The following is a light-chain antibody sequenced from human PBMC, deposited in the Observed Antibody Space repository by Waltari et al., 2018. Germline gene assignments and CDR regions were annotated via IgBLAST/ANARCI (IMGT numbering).Light chain of an antibody. CDR3: QKYERLPAT. J-gene: IGKJ1*01. V-gene: IGKV3-20*01. CDR1: QSVGRS. CDR2: HAS. Sequence: EIVLTQSPRTLSLSPGERATLSCRASQSVGRSLVWYQQKPGQAPRLLIYHASTRATGIPNRFSGRGSGTDFNFTISRLEPEDFAVYYCQKYERLPATFGEGTKVEIK.